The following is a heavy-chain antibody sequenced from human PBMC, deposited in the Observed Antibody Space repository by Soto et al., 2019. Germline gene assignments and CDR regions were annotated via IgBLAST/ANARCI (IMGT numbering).Heavy chain of an antibody. CDR3: ARDLVGAASDY. CDR2: ISSSSSYI. D-gene: IGHD1-26*01. J-gene: IGHJ4*02. Sequence: PVGSLRLSCAASGFTFSSYSMNWVRQAPGKGLEWVSSISSSSSYIYYADSVKGRFTISRDNAKNSLYLQMNSLRAEDTAVYYCARDLVGAASDYWGQGTLVTVSS. CDR1: GFTFSSYS. V-gene: IGHV3-21*01.